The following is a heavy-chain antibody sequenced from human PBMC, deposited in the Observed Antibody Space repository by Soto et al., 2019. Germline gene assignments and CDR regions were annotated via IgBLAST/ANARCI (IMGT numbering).Heavy chain of an antibody. CDR1: GGSISSSSYY. CDR2: IYYSGST. CDR3: ARRGQWLVRGFDY. V-gene: IGHV4-39*01. D-gene: IGHD6-19*01. Sequence: QLQLQESGPGLVKPSETLSLTCTVSGGSISSSSYYWGWIRQPPGKGLEWIGSIYYSGSTYYNPSLKSRVTISVDTSKNQFSLKLSSVTAADTAVYYCARRGQWLVRGFDYWGQGTLVTVSS. J-gene: IGHJ4*02.